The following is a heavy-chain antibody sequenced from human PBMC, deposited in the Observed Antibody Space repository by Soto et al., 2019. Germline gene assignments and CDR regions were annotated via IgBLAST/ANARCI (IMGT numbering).Heavy chain of an antibody. V-gene: IGHV4-59*01. CDR3: ARDLWGYCGTDCYPLDV. CDR1: GGSISRYY. CDR2: MYNTGST. D-gene: IGHD2-21*02. J-gene: IGHJ6*02. Sequence: QVQLQESGPGLVKPSETLSLTCTVSGGSISRYYWSWIRQPPGKGLEWIGYMYNTGSTVYNPSFNVRVTISVDTSKTQFSLKLNSVTAADTAVYYCARDLWGYCGTDCYPLDVWGQGTTVTVSS.